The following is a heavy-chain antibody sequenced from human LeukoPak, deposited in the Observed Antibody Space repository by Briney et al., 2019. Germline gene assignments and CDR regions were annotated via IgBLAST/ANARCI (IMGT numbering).Heavy chain of an antibody. D-gene: IGHD3-22*01. J-gene: IGHJ6*02. CDR1: GYTFTSYG. Sequence: ASVKVSCKASGYTFTSYGISWVRQAPGQGLEWMGWISAYNGNTSYAQKLQGRVTMTTDTSTSTAYMELRSLRSDDTAVYYCASTIYYYDSSGYYPVDYYYGMDVWGQGTTVTVSS. V-gene: IGHV1-18*01. CDR3: ASTIYYYDSSGYYPVDYYYGMDV. CDR2: ISAYNGNT.